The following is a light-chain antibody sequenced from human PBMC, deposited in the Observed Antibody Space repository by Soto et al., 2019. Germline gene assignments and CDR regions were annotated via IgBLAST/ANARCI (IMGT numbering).Light chain of an antibody. CDR3: QQYRSTPLT. J-gene: IGKJ4*01. CDR1: QSVLYSSNNKNY. CDR2: WAS. V-gene: IGKV4-1*01. Sequence: EIVMTQCPDSLGVFRVERSSRSGKSIQSVLYSSNNKNYLVWYQQKPGQPPKVLIYWASTRESGVPDRFSGSGSGTDFTLTISSLQAQDVAVYYCQQYRSTPLTFGGGTKV.